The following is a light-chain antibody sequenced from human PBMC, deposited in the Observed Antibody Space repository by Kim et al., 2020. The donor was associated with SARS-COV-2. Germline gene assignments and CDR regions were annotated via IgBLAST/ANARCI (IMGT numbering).Light chain of an antibody. Sequence: DIQMTQSPSSVSASVGDRVTITCRASQGINNWLAWYQQKPGKAPKLLIYSASSLQSWVPSRFSGSGSGTDFTLTISSLQPEDFATYYCQQANNFPWTFGQGTKVDIK. J-gene: IGKJ1*01. CDR2: SAS. V-gene: IGKV1-12*01. CDR3: QQANNFPWT. CDR1: QGINNW.